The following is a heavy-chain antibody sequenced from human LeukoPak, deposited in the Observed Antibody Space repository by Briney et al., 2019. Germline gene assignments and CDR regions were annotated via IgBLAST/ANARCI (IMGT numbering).Heavy chain of an antibody. CDR2: INPNSGGT. V-gene: IGHV1-2*02. J-gene: IGHJ4*02. D-gene: IGHD5-12*01. CDR1: GYTFTNYY. CDR3: ARVPSKRGYSGYDDY. Sequence: ASVKVSCKASGYTFTNYYMHWVRQAPGQGLEWMGWINPNSGGTNYAQKFQGRVTMTRDTSISTAYMELSRLRSDDMAVYYCARVPSKRGYSGYDDYWGQGTLVTVSS.